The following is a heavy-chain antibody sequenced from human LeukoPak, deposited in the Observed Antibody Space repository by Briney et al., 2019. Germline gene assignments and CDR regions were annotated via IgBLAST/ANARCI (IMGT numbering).Heavy chain of an antibody. J-gene: IGHJ6*03. D-gene: IGHD1-26*01. V-gene: IGHV4-39*07. Sequence: PSETLSLTCTVSGGSISSSSYYWGWIRQPPGKGLEWIGSIYYSGSTYYNPSLKSRVTMSVDTSKNQFSLKLSSVTAADTAVYYCARSYSGSYWDYYYMDVWGKGTTVTVSS. CDR1: GGSISSSSYY. CDR2: IYYSGST. CDR3: ARSYSGSYWDYYYMDV.